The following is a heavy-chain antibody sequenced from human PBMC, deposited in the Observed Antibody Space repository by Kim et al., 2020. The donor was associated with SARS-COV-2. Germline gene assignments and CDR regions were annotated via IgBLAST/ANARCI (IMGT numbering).Heavy chain of an antibody. Sequence: GGSLRLSSATSGFTFGGYEMNWVRQAPGKGLEWVAYITSSGTRKEYADSVEGRFSIFRDNAKNSLFLQMNSLRAEDTAVYYCTRDNPTVADFDSWGQGTL. CDR1: GFTFGGYE. CDR3: TRDNPTVADFDS. D-gene: IGHD4-17*01. CDR2: ITSSGTRK. V-gene: IGHV3-48*03. J-gene: IGHJ4*02.